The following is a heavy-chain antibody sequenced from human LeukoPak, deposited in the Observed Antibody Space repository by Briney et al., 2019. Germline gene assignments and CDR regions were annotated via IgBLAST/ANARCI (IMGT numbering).Heavy chain of an antibody. J-gene: IGHJ4*02. CDR3: AKWPLYDFWSGYFPGHFV. V-gene: IGHV1-69*13. D-gene: IGHD3-3*01. CDR1: GGTFSSYA. Sequence: GASVKVSCKASGGTFSSYAISWVRQAPGQGLEWMGGIIPIFGTANYAQKFQGRVTITADESTSTAYMELSSLRSEDTAVYYCAKWPLYDFWSGYFPGHFVWGQGTLVTVSS. CDR2: IIPIFGTA.